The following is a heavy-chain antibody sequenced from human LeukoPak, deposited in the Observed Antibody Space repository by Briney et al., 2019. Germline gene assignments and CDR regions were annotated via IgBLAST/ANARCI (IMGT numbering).Heavy chain of an antibody. CDR3: ARLSAYYYGSYFYYYLDV. V-gene: IGHV3-23*01. D-gene: IGHD3-10*01. Sequence: GGSLRLSCAVSGVTFSNYAMSWVRQTPGEGLGWGSHISGGGASTYYADSVKGRFTISRDNATTSVYLHMHSLSAEDTDLYSCARLSAYYYGSYFYYYLDVWGKGPTVPVSS. CDR2: ISGGGAST. CDR1: GVTFSNYA. J-gene: IGHJ6*03.